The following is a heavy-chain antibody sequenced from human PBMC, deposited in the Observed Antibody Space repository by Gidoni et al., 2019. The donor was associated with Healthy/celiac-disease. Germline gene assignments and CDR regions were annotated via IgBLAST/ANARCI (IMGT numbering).Heavy chain of an antibody. CDR1: GFTFSRYS. Sequence: EVQLVESGGGLVQPGGSLRLSCAASGFTFSRYSMNCVRQAPGKWLEWVSYISSSSSTIYYADSVKGRFTISRDNAKNSLYLQMNSLRAEDTAVYYCARVSPRYCSSTSCYEGAFDIWGQGTMVTVSS. D-gene: IGHD2-2*01. V-gene: IGHV3-48*01. CDR2: ISSSSSTI. CDR3: ARVSPRYCSSTSCYEGAFDI. J-gene: IGHJ3*02.